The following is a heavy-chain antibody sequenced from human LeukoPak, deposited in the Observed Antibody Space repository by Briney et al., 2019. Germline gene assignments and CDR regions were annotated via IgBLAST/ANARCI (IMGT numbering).Heavy chain of an antibody. Sequence: SETLSLTCTVSGGSISSGGYYWSWIRQHPGKGLEWIGYIYYSGSTYYNPSLKSRVTISVDTSKNQFSLKLSSVTAADTAVYYCARGQYGGYTFDYWGQGTLVTVSS. J-gene: IGHJ4*02. CDR2: IYYSGST. CDR1: GGSISSGGYY. V-gene: IGHV4-31*03. CDR3: ARGQYGGYTFDY. D-gene: IGHD5-12*01.